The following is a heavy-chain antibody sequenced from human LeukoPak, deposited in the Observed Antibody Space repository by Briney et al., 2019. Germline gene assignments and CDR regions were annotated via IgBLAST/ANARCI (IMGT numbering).Heavy chain of an antibody. CDR3: ARSGGVLRYFDWSPGYYGMDV. CDR2: ISYDGSNK. CDR1: GFTFSSYA. Sequence: GGSLRLSCAASGFTFSSYAMHWVRQAPGKGLEWVAVISYDGSNKYYADSVKGRFTISRDNAKNSLYLQMSSLRAEDTAVYYCARSGGVLRYFDWSPGYYGMDVWGQGTTVTVSS. V-gene: IGHV3-30*04. D-gene: IGHD3-9*01. J-gene: IGHJ6*02.